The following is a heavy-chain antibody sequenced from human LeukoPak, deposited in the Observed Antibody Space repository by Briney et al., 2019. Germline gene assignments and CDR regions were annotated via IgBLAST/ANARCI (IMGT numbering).Heavy chain of an antibody. V-gene: IGHV3-7*01. Sequence: TGGSLRLSCEVSGINFRKYWMTWVRQAPGKGLKWVASISEDGSREWYVDSVKGRFTVSRDNAKNALYLQVNSLRVDDTAVYYCTRDYSNARDYWGQGTLVTVSS. J-gene: IGHJ4*02. CDR2: ISEDGSRE. D-gene: IGHD2-21*01. CDR3: TRDYSNARDY. CDR1: GINFRKYW.